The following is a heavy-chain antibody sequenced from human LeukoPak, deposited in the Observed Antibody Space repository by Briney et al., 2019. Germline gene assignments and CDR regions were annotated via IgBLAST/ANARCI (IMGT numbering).Heavy chain of an antibody. CDR1: GGSISSYY. Sequence: SETLSLTCTASGGSISSYYWSWIRQPAGKGLEWIGRICTSGGTNYNPSLKSRVTMSVDTSKNQFSLKLSSVTAADTAVYYCARDDYYDSSGYYSDYYYGMDVWGQGTTVTVSS. CDR3: ARDDYYDSSGYYSDYYYGMDV. J-gene: IGHJ6*02. D-gene: IGHD3-22*01. V-gene: IGHV4-4*07. CDR2: ICTSGGT.